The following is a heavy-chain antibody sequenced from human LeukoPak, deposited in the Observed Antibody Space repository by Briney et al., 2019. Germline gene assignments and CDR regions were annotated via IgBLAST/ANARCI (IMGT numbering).Heavy chain of an antibody. J-gene: IGHJ4*02. V-gene: IGHV1-46*01. CDR1: GYTFTSYY. CDR3: ARSLNTYYDFWSGYLIDY. CDR2: INPSGGST. D-gene: IGHD3-3*01. Sequence: ASVKVSCKASGYTFTSYYMHWVRQAPGQGLEWMGIINPSGGSTSYAQKFQGRVTMTRDTSTSTVYMELSSLRSDDTAVYYCARSLNTYYDFWSGYLIDYWGQGTLVTVSS.